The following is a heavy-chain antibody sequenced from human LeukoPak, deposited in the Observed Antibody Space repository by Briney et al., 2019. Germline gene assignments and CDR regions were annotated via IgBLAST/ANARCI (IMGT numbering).Heavy chain of an antibody. Sequence: SETLSPTCTVSGGSISSGGYYWGWIRQHPGKGLEWIGYIYYSGSTYYNPSLKSRVTISVDTSKNQFSLKLSSVTAADTAVYYCAREDPQTTVPEGMDVWGQGTTVTVSS. CDR3: AREDPQTTVPEGMDV. J-gene: IGHJ6*02. D-gene: IGHD4-17*01. V-gene: IGHV4-31*03. CDR1: GGSISSGGYY. CDR2: IYYSGST.